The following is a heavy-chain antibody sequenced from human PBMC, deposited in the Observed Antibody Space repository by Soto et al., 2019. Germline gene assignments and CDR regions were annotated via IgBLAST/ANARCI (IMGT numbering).Heavy chain of an antibody. V-gene: IGHV4-31*03. CDR1: GGSISSGGYY. J-gene: IGHJ2*01. D-gene: IGHD3-10*01. Sequence: QVQLQESGPGLVKPSQTLSLTCTVSGGSISSGGYYWSWIRQHPGKGLEWIGYIYYSGSTYYNPSLKSRVTLSVDTSKNQFSLKLSSVTAAGTAVYYCAREGWFGALLPPDWYFDLWGRGTLVTVSS. CDR3: AREGWFGALLPPDWYFDL. CDR2: IYYSGST.